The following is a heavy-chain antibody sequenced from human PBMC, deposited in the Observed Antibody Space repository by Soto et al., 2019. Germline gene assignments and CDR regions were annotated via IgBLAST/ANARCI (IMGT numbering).Heavy chain of an antibody. CDR1: GGTFSSYA. CDR3: ARNGNQLLYSTEYNWFDP. J-gene: IGHJ5*02. D-gene: IGHD2-2*02. CDR2: IIPIFGTA. V-gene: IGHV1-69*13. Sequence: SVKVSCKASGGTFSSYAISWVRQAPGQGLEWMGGIIPIFGTANYAQKFQGRVTITADESTSTAYMELSSLRSEDTAVYYCARNGNQLLYSTEYNWFDPWGQGTLVTVSS.